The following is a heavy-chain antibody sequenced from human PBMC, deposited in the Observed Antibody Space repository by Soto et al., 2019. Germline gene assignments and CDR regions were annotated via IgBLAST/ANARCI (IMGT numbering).Heavy chain of an antibody. CDR2: ISYDGSNK. J-gene: IGHJ6*02. CDR3: PKDLGTAMGFYYYYGMDV. V-gene: IGHV3-30*18. CDR1: GFTFSSYG. D-gene: IGHD5-18*01. Sequence: PGGYLRLSCAASGFTFSSYGMHWVRQAPGKGLEWVAVISYDGSNKYYADSVKGRFTISRDNSKNTLYLQMNSLRAEDTAVYYCPKDLGTAMGFYYYYGMDVWGQGTTVTVSS.